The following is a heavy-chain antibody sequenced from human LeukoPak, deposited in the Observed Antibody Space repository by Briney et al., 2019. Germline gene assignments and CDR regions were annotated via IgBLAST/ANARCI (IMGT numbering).Heavy chain of an antibody. Sequence: PGGSLRLSCAASGFTLSSYGMSWVRQAPGKGLEWVSAISATGGTTYYADSVKGRFTISRDNSKNTLYLQMNSLGAEDTAIYYCAKNGDRGAYCSGGSCYPYYYYYIDVWGKGTTVTISS. J-gene: IGHJ6*03. D-gene: IGHD2-15*01. CDR2: ISATGGTT. CDR1: GFTLSSYG. CDR3: AKNGDRGAYCSGGSCYPYYYYYIDV. V-gene: IGHV3-23*01.